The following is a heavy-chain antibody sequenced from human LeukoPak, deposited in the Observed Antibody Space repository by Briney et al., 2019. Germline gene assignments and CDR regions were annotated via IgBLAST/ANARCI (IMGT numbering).Heavy chain of an antibody. J-gene: IGHJ4*02. CDR2: ISSSGSTI. CDR1: GFTFSSYE. V-gene: IGHV3-48*03. CDR3: ARIMVATTREAFDY. Sequence: PGGSLRLSCAASGFTFSSYEMNWVRQAPGKGLEWGSYISSSGSTIYYADSVKGRFTISRDNAKNSLYLQMNSLRAEDTAVYYCARIMVATTREAFDYWGQGTLVTVSS. D-gene: IGHD5-12*01.